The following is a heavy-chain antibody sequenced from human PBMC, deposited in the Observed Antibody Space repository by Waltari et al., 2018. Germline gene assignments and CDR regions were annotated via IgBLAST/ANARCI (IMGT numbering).Heavy chain of an antibody. D-gene: IGHD2-21*02. CDR1: GYTFTSTV. J-gene: IGHJ4*02. CDR2: ISPYNGDT. Sequence: QVQLVQSGAEVKKPGASVKVSCQASGYTFTSTVITWVRQAPGQGLEWMGWISPYNGDTHYPQNLQGRVTMTTDTSTSTAYMELRSLRSDDTAVYFCARNRDCDFWGQGTLITVSS. V-gene: IGHV1-18*04. CDR3: ARNRDCDF.